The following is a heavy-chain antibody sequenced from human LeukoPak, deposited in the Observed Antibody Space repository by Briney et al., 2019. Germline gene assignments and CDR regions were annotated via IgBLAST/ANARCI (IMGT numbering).Heavy chain of an antibody. CDR1: GYSISSSY. V-gene: IGHV4-4*07. Sequence: SETLSLTCTVSGYSISSSYWSWIRQPAGKGLEWIGRFYTSGSANYNPSLKSRVSMSVHTSKNQLSLKLTSVAAADRPVYYCGRGGGAGPSDYGGQGIRVTVS. D-gene: IGHD3-10*01. CDR2: FYTSGSA. CDR3: GRGGGAGPSDY. J-gene: IGHJ4*02.